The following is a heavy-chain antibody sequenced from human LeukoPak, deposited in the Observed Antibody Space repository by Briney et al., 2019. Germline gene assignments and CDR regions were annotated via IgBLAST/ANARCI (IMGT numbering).Heavy chain of an antibody. CDR1: GGSISSSSYY. J-gene: IGHJ4*01. V-gene: IGHV4-39*07. CDR3: ARDLGATQFDY. D-gene: IGHD1-26*01. CDR2: IYYSGST. Sequence: SETLSLTCTVSGGSISSSSYYWGWIRQPPGKGLERIGSIYYSGSTYYNPSLKSRVTISVDTSKNQFSLKLSSVTAADTAVYYCARDLGATQFDYWGHGTLFTVSS.